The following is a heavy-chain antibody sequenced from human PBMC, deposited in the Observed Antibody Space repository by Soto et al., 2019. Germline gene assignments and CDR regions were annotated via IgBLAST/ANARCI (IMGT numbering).Heavy chain of an antibody. CDR3: ARDNSGELSLFWFDP. J-gene: IGHJ5*02. V-gene: IGHV1-69*04. Sequence: SVKVSCKASGGTFSSYTISWVRQAPGQGLEWMGRIIPILGIANYAQKFQGRVTITADKSTSTAYMELSSLRSEDTAVYYCARDNSGELSLFWFDPWGQGTLVTVSS. D-gene: IGHD3-16*02. CDR2: IIPILGIA. CDR1: GGTFSSYT.